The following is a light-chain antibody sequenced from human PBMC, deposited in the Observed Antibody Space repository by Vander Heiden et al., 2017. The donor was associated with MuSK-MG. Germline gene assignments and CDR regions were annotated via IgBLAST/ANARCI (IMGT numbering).Light chain of an antibody. CDR2: SAS. V-gene: IGKV1-9*01. Sequence: DIPLTQSSSFLSASLGDRVTITCRASQDISSSSAWYQQKPGQAPELLTYSASTKQDGVPSRSSSSGAGAEYTLTISSLQPEDFATYYCRHLKGHPHMFGPGTKV. J-gene: IGKJ3*01. CDR1: QDISSS. CDR3: RHLKGHPHM.